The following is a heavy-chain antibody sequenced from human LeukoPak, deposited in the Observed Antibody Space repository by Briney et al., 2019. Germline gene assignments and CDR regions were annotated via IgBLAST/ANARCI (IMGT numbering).Heavy chain of an antibody. CDR3: ARRATTERGHSYGLDY. CDR1: GFTFSSYH. Sequence: GGSLRLSCVVSGFTFSSYHMSWVRQAPGKGLEWVSSISTSSSSSSYIYYADSVTGRFTISRDNAKNSLYLQMNSLRAGDTAVYYCARRATTERGHSYGLDYWGQGTLVTVSS. V-gene: IGHV3-21*01. D-gene: IGHD5-18*01. CDR2: ISTSSSSSSYI. J-gene: IGHJ4*02.